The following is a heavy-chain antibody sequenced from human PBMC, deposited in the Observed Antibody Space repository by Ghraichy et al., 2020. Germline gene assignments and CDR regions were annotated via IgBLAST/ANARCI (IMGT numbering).Heavy chain of an antibody. CDR3: ATPPRRYVENAYDI. V-gene: IGHV3-21*05. Sequence: GGSLRLSCAASGFSFISYNMNWVRQAPGKGLEWVAYISDSGDLIYYADSVKGRFTVSRDNIENLLFLQMTSLRTEDTGVYFCATPPRRYVENAYDIWGRGTMVTVSP. J-gene: IGHJ3*02. CDR1: GFSFISYN. CDR2: ISDSGDLI. D-gene: IGHD3-16*01.